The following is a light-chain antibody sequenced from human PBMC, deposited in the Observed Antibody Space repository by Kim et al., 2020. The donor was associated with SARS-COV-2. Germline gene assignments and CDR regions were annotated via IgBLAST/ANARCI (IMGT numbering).Light chain of an antibody. Sequence: QSALTQPASVSGSPGQSITIACTGTSSDVGGYNYVSWYQHHPGKAPKFMIYEVSNRPSGVSNRFSGSKSGITASLTISGLQAEDEADYYCSSYTSSSTYVFGTGTKVTVL. J-gene: IGLJ1*01. CDR1: SSDVGGYNY. CDR3: SSYTSSSTYV. V-gene: IGLV2-14*01. CDR2: EVS.